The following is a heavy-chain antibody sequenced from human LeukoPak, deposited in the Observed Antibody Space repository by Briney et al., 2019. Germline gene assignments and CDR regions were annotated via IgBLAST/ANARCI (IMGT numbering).Heavy chain of an antibody. CDR3: ARNDGSGSYYNQDNWFDP. Sequence: PSETLSLTCTVSGGSTSSYYWSWIRQPPGKGLEWIGYIYYSGSTNYNPSLKSRVTISVDTSKNQFSLKLSSVTAADTAVYYCARNDGSGSYYNQDNWFDPWGQGTLVTVSS. V-gene: IGHV4-59*01. D-gene: IGHD3-10*01. J-gene: IGHJ5*02. CDR1: GGSTSSYY. CDR2: IYYSGST.